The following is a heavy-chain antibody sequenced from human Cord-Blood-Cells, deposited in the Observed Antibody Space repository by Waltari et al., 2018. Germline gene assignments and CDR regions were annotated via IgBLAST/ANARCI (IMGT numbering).Heavy chain of an antibody. CDR1: GGSFSGNY. CDR3: ARGREYSRMYYFDY. V-gene: IGHV4-34*01. J-gene: IGHJ4*02. D-gene: IGHD6-6*01. CDR2: INQSGST. Sequence: QVQLQQWGAGLLTPSETMSLTCAVYGGSFSGNYWSWIRQPPGKGLEWIGEINQSGSTNYKPSLKSLVTISVDTSKNQFSLKLSSVTAADTSVYYCARGREYSRMYYFDYWGQGTLVTVSS.